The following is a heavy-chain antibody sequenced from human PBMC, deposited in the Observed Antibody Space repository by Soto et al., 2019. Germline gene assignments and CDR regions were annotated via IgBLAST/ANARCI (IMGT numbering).Heavy chain of an antibody. D-gene: IGHD2-2*01. Sequence: SETLSLTCTVAGGSISRSSYYWGWIRQPPGKGLEWIGSIDYSGSTYYNPSLKSRVTISVDTSKNQFSLKLSSVTAADTAVYYCARRYCSSTSCYVHAFDIWGQGTMVT. J-gene: IGHJ3*02. V-gene: IGHV4-39*01. CDR3: ARRYCSSTSCYVHAFDI. CDR2: IDYSGST. CDR1: GGSISRSSYY.